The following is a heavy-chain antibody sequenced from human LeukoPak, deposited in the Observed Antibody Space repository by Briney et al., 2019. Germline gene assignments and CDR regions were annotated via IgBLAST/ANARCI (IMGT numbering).Heavy chain of an antibody. CDR2: INWNGGST. Sequence: GGSLRLSCAASGFTFDDYGMSWVPQAPGNGLEWVSGINWNGGSTGYADSVKGRFTISRDNAKNSLYLQMNSLRAEDTVLYYCARLLYCSSTSCYLTGKYYFDYWGQGTLVTVSS. D-gene: IGHD2-2*01. V-gene: IGHV3-20*04. J-gene: IGHJ4*02. CDR1: GFTFDDYG. CDR3: ARLLYCSSTSCYLTGKYYFDY.